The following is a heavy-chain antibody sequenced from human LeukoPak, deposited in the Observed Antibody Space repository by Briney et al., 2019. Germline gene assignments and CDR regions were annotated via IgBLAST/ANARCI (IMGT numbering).Heavy chain of an antibody. D-gene: IGHD4-17*01. CDR3: ARRDYGDYVLIDY. J-gene: IGHJ4*02. CDR1: GSRFTRYW. CDR2: IYPGDSDT. Sequence: GESLKISCKTSGSRFTRYWIAWVRQTPGKGLEWMGIIYPGDSDTRYSPSFQGQVTISADKSISTAYLQWSSLKASDTAMYYCARRDYGDYVLIDYWGRGTLVTVSS. V-gene: IGHV5-51*01.